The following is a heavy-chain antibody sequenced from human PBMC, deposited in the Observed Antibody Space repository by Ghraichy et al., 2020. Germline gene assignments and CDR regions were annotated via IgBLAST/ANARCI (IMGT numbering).Heavy chain of an antibody. CDR2: IYHSGST. J-gene: IGHJ6*01. V-gene: IGHV4-4*02. CDR3: ARDLVDYYYFGMDV. D-gene: IGHD3-10*01. CDR1: GDSIISTNW. Sequence: SETLSLTCTVSGDSIISTNWWSWVRQPPGKGLEWIVGIYHSGSTDYNPSLKSRITISVDKSKNQFSLKLTSVTAADTAVYYCARDLVDYYYFGMDVWGPGTTVTVSA.